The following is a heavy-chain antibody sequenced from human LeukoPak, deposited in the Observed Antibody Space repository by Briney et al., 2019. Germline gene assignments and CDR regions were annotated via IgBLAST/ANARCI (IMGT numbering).Heavy chain of an antibody. D-gene: IGHD5-12*01. CDR1: GLTVSSNY. CDR3: ARVGYSGYDYDY. CDR2: IYSGGST. J-gene: IGHJ4*02. Sequence: PGGSLRLSCAASGLTVSSNYMSWVRKAPGKGLEGVSVIYSGGSTEYADSVKGRFTISRDNSKNTVYLQMNSLRAEDSAVYYCARVGYSGYDYDYWGQGTLVTVSS. V-gene: IGHV3-53*01.